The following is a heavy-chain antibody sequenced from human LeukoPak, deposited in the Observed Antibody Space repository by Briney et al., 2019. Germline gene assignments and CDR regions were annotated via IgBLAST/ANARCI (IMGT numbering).Heavy chain of an antibody. J-gene: IGHJ6*03. CDR3: ARVRMGATVSNYYYYYMDV. Sequence: PGGSLRLSCAASGFSFSSYTMYWVRQAPGKGLEYVSAIISHGGNTHYTNSVKGRFTISRDNSQNTLYLQMGSLRPDDMAVYHCARVRMGATVSNYYYYYMDVWGKGTTVTVSS. CDR1: GFSFSSYT. V-gene: IGHV3-64*01. D-gene: IGHD1-26*01. CDR2: IISHGGNT.